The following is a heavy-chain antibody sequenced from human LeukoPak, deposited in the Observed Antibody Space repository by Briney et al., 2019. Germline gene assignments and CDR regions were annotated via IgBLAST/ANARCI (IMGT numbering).Heavy chain of an antibody. CDR2: IIPIFGTA. J-gene: IGHJ4*02. Sequence: SVKVSCKASGGTFSSYAISWVRQAPGQGLEWMGGIIPIFGTANYAQKFQGRVTITADESTSAAYMELSSLRSEDTAVYYCASHHSGHGYSSSWYSRSLDYWGQGTLVTVSS. V-gene: IGHV1-69*13. CDR3: ASHHSGHGYSSSWYSRSLDY. D-gene: IGHD6-13*01. CDR1: GGTFSSYA.